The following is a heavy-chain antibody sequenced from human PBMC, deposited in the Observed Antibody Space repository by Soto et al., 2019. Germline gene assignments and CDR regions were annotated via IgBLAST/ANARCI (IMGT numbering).Heavy chain of an antibody. V-gene: IGHV3-30*18. D-gene: IGHD3-10*01. Sequence: QVQLVESGGGVVQPGRSLRLSCAASGFTFSSYGMHWVRQATGEGLEWVAVISYDGSNKYYADSVKGRFTISRDNSKNTLYLQMNSLRAEDTAVYYCAKLWFGEPYYFDYWGQGTLVTVSS. CDR3: AKLWFGEPYYFDY. J-gene: IGHJ4*02. CDR1: GFTFSSYG. CDR2: ISYDGSNK.